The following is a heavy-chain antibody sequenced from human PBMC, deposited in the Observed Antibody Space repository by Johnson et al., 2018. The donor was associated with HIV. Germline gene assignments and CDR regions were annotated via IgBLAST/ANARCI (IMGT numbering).Heavy chain of an antibody. CDR2: ISYDGTDK. CDR1: GFTFTSYG. Sequence: VHLVESGGGVVQPGRSLRLSCVASGFTFTSYGIHWVRQAPGKGLEWEAVISYDGTDKYYAESVKGRFTISRDNSKNTLYLQMNSLRPEDAAGYYCARGREELLVSAFDIWGQGTMVTVSS. D-gene: IGHD1-7*01. CDR3: ARGREELLVSAFDI. V-gene: IGHV3-30*19. J-gene: IGHJ3*02.